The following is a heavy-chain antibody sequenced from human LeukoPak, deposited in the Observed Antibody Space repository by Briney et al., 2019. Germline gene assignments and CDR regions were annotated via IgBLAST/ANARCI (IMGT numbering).Heavy chain of an antibody. Sequence: SETLSLTCTVSGGSISSYYWSWIRQPPGKGLEWIGYIYYNGSTNYNPSLRSRVTISVDTSKNQFSLKLSSVTAADTAVYYCARLPADYGSASYYYYGMDVWGQGTTVTVSS. D-gene: IGHD3-10*01. CDR2: IYYNGST. CDR1: GGSISSYY. J-gene: IGHJ6*02. CDR3: ARLPADYGSASYYYYGMDV. V-gene: IGHV4-59*08.